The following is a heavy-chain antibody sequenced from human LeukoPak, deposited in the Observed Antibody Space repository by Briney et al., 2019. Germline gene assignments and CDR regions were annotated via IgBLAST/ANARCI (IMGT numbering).Heavy chain of an antibody. D-gene: IGHD3-22*01. CDR2: IYSGGST. CDR1: GFTVSSSY. Sequence: GGSLRLSCAASGFTVSSSYMSWVRQAPGKGLEWVSVIYSGGSTYYADSVKGRFTISRDNSKNTLYLQMNSLRAEDTAVYYCATRDYYDSSGYSDAFDIWGQGTMVTVSS. J-gene: IGHJ3*02. V-gene: IGHV3-66*02. CDR3: ATRDYYDSSGYSDAFDI.